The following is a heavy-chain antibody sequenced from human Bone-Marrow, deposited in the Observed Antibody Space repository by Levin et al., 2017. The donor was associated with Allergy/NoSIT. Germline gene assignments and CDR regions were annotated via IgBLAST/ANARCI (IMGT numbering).Heavy chain of an antibody. CDR3: ARGRGQWPGLFDP. J-gene: IGHJ5*02. V-gene: IGHV4-34*01. Sequence: PGGSLILSCAVYGGSFSGYYWSWIRQPPGKGLEWIGEINHSGSTNYNPSLKSRVTISVDTSKNQFSLKLSSVTAADTAVYYCARGRGQWPGLFDPWGQGTLVTVSS. D-gene: IGHD6-19*01. CDR2: INHSGST. CDR1: GGSFSGYY.